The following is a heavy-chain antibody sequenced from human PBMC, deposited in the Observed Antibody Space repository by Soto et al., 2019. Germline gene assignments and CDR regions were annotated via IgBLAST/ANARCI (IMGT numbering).Heavy chain of an antibody. V-gene: IGHV1-8*01. D-gene: IGHD6-13*01. Sequence: GASVKVTCKASGYTFTSYDINWVRQATGQGLEWMGWMNPNSGNTGYAQKFQGRVTMTRNTSISTAYMELSSLRSEDTAVYYCAGGGPYSSSWYGYYYYMDVWGKGTTVTVSS. J-gene: IGHJ6*03. CDR2: MNPNSGNT. CDR1: GYTFTSYD. CDR3: AGGGPYSSSWYGYYYYMDV.